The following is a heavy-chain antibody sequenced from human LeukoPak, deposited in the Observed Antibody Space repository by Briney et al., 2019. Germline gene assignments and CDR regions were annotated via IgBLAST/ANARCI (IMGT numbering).Heavy chain of an antibody. Sequence: TGGSLRLSCAASGFDFSTYYLNWVRQAPGKGLEWVSSISSSSSYIYYADSVKGRFTISRDNAKNSLYLQMNSLRAEDTAVYYCARDEYYGSGSYYAPARDGMDVWGQGTTVTVSS. V-gene: IGHV3-21*01. CDR1: GFDFSTYY. CDR3: ARDEYYGSGSYYAPARDGMDV. CDR2: ISSSSSYI. D-gene: IGHD3-10*01. J-gene: IGHJ6*02.